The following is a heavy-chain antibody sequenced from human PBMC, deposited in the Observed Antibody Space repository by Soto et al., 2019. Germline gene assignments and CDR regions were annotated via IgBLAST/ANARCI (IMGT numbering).Heavy chain of an antibody. V-gene: IGHV3-64*01. CDR2: ISDNGIGT. CDR1: GFIFSRHS. Sequence: GGSLRLSCAASGFIFSRHSMHWVRQAPGKGLEYVSRISDNGIGTYYASSVRGRFTVSRDNSKNTLYLQMGSLRVEDTGIYYCARDRSDTTVVYYNMDVWGKGTTVTVSS. CDR3: ARDRSDTTVVYYNMDV. D-gene: IGHD4-17*01. J-gene: IGHJ6*03.